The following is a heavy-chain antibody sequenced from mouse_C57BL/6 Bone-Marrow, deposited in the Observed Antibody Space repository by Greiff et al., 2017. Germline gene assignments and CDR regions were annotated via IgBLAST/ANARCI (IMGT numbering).Heavy chain of an antibody. CDR3: ARKGWLPYAMDY. D-gene: IGHD2-3*01. V-gene: IGHV1-61*01. Sequence: VQLQQSGAELVRPGSSVKLSCKASGYTFTSYWMDWVKQRPGQGLEWIGNIYPSDSETHYNQKFKDKATLTVDKSSSTAYMQLSSLTSEDSAVYYCARKGWLPYAMDYWGQGTSVTVSS. J-gene: IGHJ4*01. CDR2: IYPSDSET. CDR1: GYTFTSYW.